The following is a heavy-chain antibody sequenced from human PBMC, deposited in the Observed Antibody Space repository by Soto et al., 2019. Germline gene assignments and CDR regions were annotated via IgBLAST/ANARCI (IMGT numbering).Heavy chain of an antibody. CDR2: IYYSGST. J-gene: IGHJ6*02. D-gene: IGHD4-17*01. CDR3: ARHATVTTVDYYYGMDV. CDR1: GGSISSGGYY. Sequence: PSETLSLTCTVSGGSISSGGYYWSWIRQHPGKGLEWIGYIYYSGSTYYNPSLKSRVTISVDTSKNQFSLKLSSETAADTAVYYCARHATVTTVDYYYGMDVWGQGTTVTVSS. V-gene: IGHV4-31*03.